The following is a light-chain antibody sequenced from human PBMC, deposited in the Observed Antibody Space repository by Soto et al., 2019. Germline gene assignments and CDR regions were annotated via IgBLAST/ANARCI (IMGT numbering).Light chain of an antibody. CDR2: SAS. V-gene: IGKV3-20*01. CDR3: QQYGSSPGT. Sequence: EIVLTQSPGTLSLSPGERATLYCRASQSVSRSYLAWYQQKPGQAPRLLIYSASSRTTGIPDRFSGSGTGTDFTLTISGLEPEDFAVYYCQQYGSSPGTFGQGTKVEIK. CDR1: QSVSRSY. J-gene: IGKJ1*01.